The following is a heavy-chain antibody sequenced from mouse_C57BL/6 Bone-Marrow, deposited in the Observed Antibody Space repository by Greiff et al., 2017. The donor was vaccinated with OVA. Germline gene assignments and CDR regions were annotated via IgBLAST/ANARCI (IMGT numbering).Heavy chain of an antibody. CDR1: GYTFTDYY. V-gene: IGHV1-26*01. CDR2: INPNNGGT. D-gene: IGHD1-1*01. J-gene: IGHJ4*01. CDR3: ARGLLYAMDY. Sequence: VQLQQSGPELVKPGASVKISCKASGYTFTDYYMNWVKQSHGKSLDWIGDINPNNGGTSYNQKFKGKATLTVDKSSSTAYMELRSLTSEDSAVYYCARGLLYAMDYWGQGTSVTVSS.